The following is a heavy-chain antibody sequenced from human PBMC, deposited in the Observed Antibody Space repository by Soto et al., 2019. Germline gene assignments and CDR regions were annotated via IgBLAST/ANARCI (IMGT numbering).Heavy chain of an antibody. CDR3: AIARDYIDY. D-gene: IGHD6-13*01. CDR2: IYYSGST. CDR1: GGSISSYY. J-gene: IGHJ4*02. V-gene: IGHV4-59*06. Sequence: SETLSLTCTVSGGSISSYYWTWIRQPPGKGLEWIGYIYYSGSTYYNPSLKSRVTISVDTSKNQFSLKLSSVTAADTAVYYCAIARDYIDYWGQGTLVTVSS.